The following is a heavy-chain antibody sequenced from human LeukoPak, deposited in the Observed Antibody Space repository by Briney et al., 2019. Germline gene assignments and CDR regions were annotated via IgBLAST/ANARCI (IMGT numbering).Heavy chain of an antibody. J-gene: IGHJ4*02. V-gene: IGHV4-39*01. CDR3: ARRGSSGRSFDY. D-gene: IGHD3-22*01. CDR2: IYYSGST. Sequence: SETLSLTCTVSVGSISSSSYYWGWIRQPPGKGLEWIGSIYYSGSTYYNPSLKSRVTISVDTSKNQFSLKLSSVTAADTAVYYCARRGSSGRSFDYWGQGTLVTVSS. CDR1: VGSISSSSYY.